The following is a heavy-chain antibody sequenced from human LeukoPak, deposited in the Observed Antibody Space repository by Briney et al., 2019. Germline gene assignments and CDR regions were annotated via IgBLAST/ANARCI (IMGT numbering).Heavy chain of an antibody. J-gene: IGHJ2*01. CDR2: ISSSGSTI. D-gene: IGHD5-12*01. Sequence: GRSLRLSCAASGFTFSDYYMSWIRQAPGKGLEWVSYISSSGSTIYYADSVKGRFTISRDNAKNSLYLQMNSLRAEDTAVYYCARAWIRKTHWYFDLWGRGTLVTVSS. V-gene: IGHV3-11*01. CDR3: ARAWIRKTHWYFDL. CDR1: GFTFSDYY.